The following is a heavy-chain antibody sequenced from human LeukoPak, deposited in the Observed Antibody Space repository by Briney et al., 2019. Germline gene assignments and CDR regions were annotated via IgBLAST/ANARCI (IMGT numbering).Heavy chain of an antibody. CDR2: INHRGST. Sequence: SETLSLTCAVYGGSFSGYYWSWIRPPPGKGLEWIGEINHRGSTNYNPSPKSRVTISVDTSKNQFSLKLSSVTAEDTAVYYCARHVRYGYYYYYMDVWGKGTTVTISS. CDR1: GGSFSGYY. V-gene: IGHV4-34*01. D-gene: IGHD5-18*01. J-gene: IGHJ6*03. CDR3: ARHVRYGYYYYYMDV.